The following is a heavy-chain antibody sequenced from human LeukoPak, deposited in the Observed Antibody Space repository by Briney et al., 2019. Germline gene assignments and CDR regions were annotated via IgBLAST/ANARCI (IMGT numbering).Heavy chain of an antibody. CDR2: IYYSGST. CDR1: GGSISNYY. D-gene: IGHD5-18*01. Sequence: SETLSLTCTVSGGSISNYYWSWIRQPPGKGLEWIGYIYYSGSTNYNPFLKSRVTISVDTSKNQFSLKLSSVTAADTAVYYCARGIEATAMVTGYYYYGMDVWGQGTTVTVSS. CDR3: ARGIEATAMVTGYYYYGMDV. J-gene: IGHJ6*02. V-gene: IGHV4-59*01.